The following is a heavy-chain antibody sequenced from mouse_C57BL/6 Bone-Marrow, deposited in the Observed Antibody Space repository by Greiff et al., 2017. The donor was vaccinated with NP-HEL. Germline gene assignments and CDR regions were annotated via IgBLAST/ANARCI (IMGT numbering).Heavy chain of an antibody. Sequence: VKLMESGPGLVAPSQSLSITCTVSGFSLTSYAISWVRQPPGKGLEWLGVIWTGGGTNYNSALKSRLSISKDNSKSQVFLKMNSLQTDDTARYYCARTPYYDYDEGFAYWGQGTLVTVSA. CDR3: ARTPYYDYDEGFAY. CDR2: IWTGGGT. D-gene: IGHD2-4*01. V-gene: IGHV2-9-1*01. CDR1: GFSLTSYA. J-gene: IGHJ3*01.